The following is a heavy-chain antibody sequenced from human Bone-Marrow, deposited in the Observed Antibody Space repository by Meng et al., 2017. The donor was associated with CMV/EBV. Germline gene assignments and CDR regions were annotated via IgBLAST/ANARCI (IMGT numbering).Heavy chain of an antibody. D-gene: IGHD1-1*01. V-gene: IGHV4-59*01. CDR2: IYYSGST. CDR1: GGSISSYY. J-gene: IGHJ5*02. Sequence: SETLSLTCTVSGGSISSYYWSWIRQPPGKGLEWIGYIYYSGSTNYNPSLKSRVTISVDTSKNQFSLKLSSVTAADTAVYYCARYNWNENWFDPWGQGTLVTVSS. CDR3: ARYNWNENWFDP.